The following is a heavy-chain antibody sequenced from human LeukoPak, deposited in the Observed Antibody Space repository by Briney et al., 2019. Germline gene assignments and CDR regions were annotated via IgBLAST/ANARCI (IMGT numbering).Heavy chain of an antibody. CDR2: INPSGGST. D-gene: IGHD2-2*01. CDR3: ARAQLPDY. CDR1: GYTFTSYY. Sequence: ASVTVSCTASGYTFTSYYMHWVRQAPGQGLEWMGIINPSGGSTSYAQKLQGRVTMTRATSTSTVYMELSSLRSEDTAVYYCARAQLPDYWGQGTLVTVSS. J-gene: IGHJ4*02. V-gene: IGHV1-46*04.